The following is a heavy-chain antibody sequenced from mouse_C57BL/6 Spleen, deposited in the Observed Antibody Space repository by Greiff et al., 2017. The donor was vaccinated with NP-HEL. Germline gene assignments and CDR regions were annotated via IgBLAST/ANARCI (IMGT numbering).Heavy chain of an antibody. V-gene: IGHV1-63*01. CDR3: ARGSSGYLGMDY. CDR2: IYPGGGYT. J-gene: IGHJ4*01. Sequence: VQLQQSGAELVRPGTSVKMSCKASGYTFTNYWIGWAKQRPGHGLEWIGDIYPGGGYTNYNEKFKGKATLTADKSSSTAYMQFSSLTSEDSAIYYCARGSSGYLGMDYWGQGTSVTVSS. D-gene: IGHD3-2*02. CDR1: GYTFTNYW.